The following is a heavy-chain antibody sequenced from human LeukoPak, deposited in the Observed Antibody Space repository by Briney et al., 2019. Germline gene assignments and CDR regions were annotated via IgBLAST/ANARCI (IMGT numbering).Heavy chain of an antibody. D-gene: IGHD3-9*01. CDR3: AKSNSRYLH. CDR1: GFTFSSYW. V-gene: IGHV3-7*01. Sequence: GGSLRLSCAASGFTFSSYWMSWVRQAPGKGLEWVANIKQDGSEKYYVDSVKGRFTISRDNSKNTLYLQMNSLRAEDTAVYYCAKSNSRYLHWGQGTLVTVSS. J-gene: IGHJ4*02. CDR2: IKQDGSEK.